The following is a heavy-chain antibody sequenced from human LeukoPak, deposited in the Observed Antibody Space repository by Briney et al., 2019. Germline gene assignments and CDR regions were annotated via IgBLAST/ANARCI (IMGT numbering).Heavy chain of an antibody. Sequence: GGSLRLSCAASGFTFSSYAMSWVRQAPGKGLEWVSAISGSGGSTYYADSVKGRFTISRDNSKNTLYLQMNSLRAEDTAVYYCAKNEPPYYYDSSGYQTYFDYWGQGTLVTVSS. CDR1: GFTFSSYA. CDR2: ISGSGGST. CDR3: AKNEPPYYYDSSGYQTYFDY. V-gene: IGHV3-23*01. J-gene: IGHJ4*02. D-gene: IGHD3-22*01.